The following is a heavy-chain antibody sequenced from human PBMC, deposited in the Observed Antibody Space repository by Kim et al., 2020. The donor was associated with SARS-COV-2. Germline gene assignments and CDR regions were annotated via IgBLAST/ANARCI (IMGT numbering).Heavy chain of an antibody. V-gene: IGHV3-7*03. Sequence: GGSLRLSCAASGFTFSSYWMTWVRQAPGKGLEWVANIKRDGTEKYYVDSVRGRFTVSRDNAKNSLYLQMNSLRAEDTAVYYCARISGPFDYWGHGALVTV. D-gene: IGHD3-10*01. CDR1: GFTFSSYW. J-gene: IGHJ4*01. CDR2: IKRDGTEK. CDR3: ARISGPFDY.